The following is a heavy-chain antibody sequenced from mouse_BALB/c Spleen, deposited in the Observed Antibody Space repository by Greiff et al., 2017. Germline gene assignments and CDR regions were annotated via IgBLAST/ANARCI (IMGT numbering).Heavy chain of an antibody. Sequence: QVQLQQPGAELVRPGASVKLSCKASGYTFTSYWINWVKQRPGQGLEWIGNIYPSDSYTNYNQKFKDKATLTVDKSSSTAYMQLSSPTSEDSAVYYCTRDYAMDYWGQGTSVTVSS. CDR3: TRDYAMDY. V-gene: IGHV1-69*02. CDR2: IYPSDSYT. J-gene: IGHJ4*01. CDR1: GYTFTSYW.